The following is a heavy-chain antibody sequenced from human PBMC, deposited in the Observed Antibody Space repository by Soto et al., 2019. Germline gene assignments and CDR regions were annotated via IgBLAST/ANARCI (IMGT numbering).Heavy chain of an antibody. CDR2: ISHDRRQK. CDR3: AKDAYFDSYYFDH. CDR1: RFTFSSYA. D-gene: IGHD3-9*01. V-gene: IGHV3-30*04. Sequence: PGGSLRLSCAASRFTFSSYAMHWVRQAPGKGLEWVAVISHDRRQKHYVESVKGRFTISRDDSDNTLYLQMNSLRPEDTALYYCAKDAYFDSYYFDHWGQGTLVTVSS. J-gene: IGHJ4*02.